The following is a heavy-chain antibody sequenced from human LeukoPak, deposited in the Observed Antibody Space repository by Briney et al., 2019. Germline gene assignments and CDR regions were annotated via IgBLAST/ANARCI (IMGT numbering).Heavy chain of an antibody. D-gene: IGHD1-26*01. V-gene: IGHV4-61*02. CDR2: VYTSGST. CDR1: GGSISSGGYY. CDR3: ARRGNGSFYYFDD. J-gene: IGHJ4*02. Sequence: PSETLSLTCTVSGGSISSGGYYWSWIRQPAGKGLEWIGRVYTSGSTNYNPSLKSRVTISIDTSKNQFSLNLSSVTAADTAVYYCARRGNGSFYYFDDWGQGTLVTVSS.